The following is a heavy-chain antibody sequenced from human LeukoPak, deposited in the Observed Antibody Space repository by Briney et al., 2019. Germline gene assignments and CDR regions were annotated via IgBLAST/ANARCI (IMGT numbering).Heavy chain of an antibody. Sequence: ASVKVSCKASGYTFTGYYMHWVRQAPGQGLEWMGWINPNSGGTNYAQKFQGRVTMTRDTSISTAYVELSRLRSDDTAVYCCGRAVTRQQLVGYWGQGTVVTVSS. CDR1: GYTFTGYY. J-gene: IGHJ4*02. CDR3: GRAVTRQQLVGY. V-gene: IGHV1-2*02. CDR2: INPNSGGT. D-gene: IGHD6-13*01.